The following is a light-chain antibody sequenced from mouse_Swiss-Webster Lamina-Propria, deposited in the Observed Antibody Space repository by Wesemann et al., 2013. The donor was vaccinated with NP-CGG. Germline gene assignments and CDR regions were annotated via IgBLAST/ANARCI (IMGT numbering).Light chain of an antibody. J-gene: IGKJ2*01. CDR2: STS. CDR1: SSVSSSY. CDR3: QQYSGYPLT. V-gene: IGKV4-78*01. Sequence: QIVLTQSPAIMSASPGEKVTMTCSARSSVSSSYLYWYQQKPGSSPKLWIYSTSNLASGVPARFSGSGSGTSYSLTISSVEAEDAATYYCQQYSGYPLTFGGGTKLEIK.